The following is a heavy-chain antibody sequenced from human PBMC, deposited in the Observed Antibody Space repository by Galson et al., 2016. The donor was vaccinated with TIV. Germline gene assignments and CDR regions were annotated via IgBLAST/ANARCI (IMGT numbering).Heavy chain of an antibody. D-gene: IGHD3-16*01. CDR2: IIPIFVTT. CDR1: GGTFNNYA. V-gene: IGHV1-69*13. J-gene: IGHJ3*02. Sequence: VKVSCKASGGTFNNYAVSWVRQAPGQGLEWMGRIIPIFVTTTYDTQKFQDRLTITADKSTSTVYMELTSLKYEYTAVYYCARGTAYDSSSAGVLDIWGQGPMVNVSS. CDR3: ARGTAYDSSSAGVLDI.